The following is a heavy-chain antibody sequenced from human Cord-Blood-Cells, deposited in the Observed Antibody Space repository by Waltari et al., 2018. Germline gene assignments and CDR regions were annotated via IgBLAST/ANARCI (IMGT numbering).Heavy chain of an antibody. V-gene: IGHV3-30-3*01. CDR2: ISYDGSNK. J-gene: IGHJ4*02. Sequence: QVQLVESGGGVVQPGRSLRLSCAASGFTFSSYAMHWVRQAPGKGLGWVAVISYDGSNKYYADSGKGRFTISRDNSKNTLYLQMNSLRAEDTAVYYCARERREWELLHFLDYWGQGTLVTVSS. CDR1: GFTFSSYA. CDR3: ARERREWELLHFLDY. D-gene: IGHD1-26*01.